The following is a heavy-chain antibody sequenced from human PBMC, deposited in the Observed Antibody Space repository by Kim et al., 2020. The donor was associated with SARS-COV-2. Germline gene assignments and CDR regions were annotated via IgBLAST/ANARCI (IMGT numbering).Heavy chain of an antibody. CDR3: ATLDSSGYYKEYYFDY. D-gene: IGHD3-22*01. J-gene: IGHJ4*02. CDR2: FDPEDGET. V-gene: IGHV1-24*01. Sequence: ASVKVSCKVSGYTLTELSMHWVRQAPGKGLEWMGGFDPEDGETIYARKFQGRVTMTEDTSTDTAYMELSSLRSEDTAVYYCATLDSSGYYKEYYFDYWGQGTLVTVSS. CDR1: GYTLTELS.